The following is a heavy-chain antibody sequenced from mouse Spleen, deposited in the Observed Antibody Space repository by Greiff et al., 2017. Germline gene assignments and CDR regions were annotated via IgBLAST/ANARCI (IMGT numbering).Heavy chain of an antibody. J-gene: IGHJ2*01. D-gene: IGHD1-1*01. Sequence: VQLQQSGPELVKPGASVKISCKASGYAFSSSWMNWVKQRPGKGLEWIGRIYPGDGDTNYNGKFKGKATLTADKSSSTAYMQLSSLTSEDSAVYFCARPITTVVAHFDYWGQGTTLTVSS. CDR2: IYPGDGDT. CDR3: ARPITTVVAHFDY. V-gene: IGHV1-82*01. CDR1: GYAFSSSW.